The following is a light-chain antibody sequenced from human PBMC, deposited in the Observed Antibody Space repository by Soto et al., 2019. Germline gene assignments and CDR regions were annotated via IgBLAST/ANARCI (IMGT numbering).Light chain of an antibody. Sequence: EIVMTQSPVTLSVSPGERVTLSCRASQSVSSNLAWYQQKPGQAPSLLIYGASTRATGIPARFSGTGSGTEFTLTISSLQSEDFALYYCQQYNDWPLTFGQGTKVDI. CDR3: QQYNDWPLT. CDR2: GAS. V-gene: IGKV3-15*01. J-gene: IGKJ1*01. CDR1: QSVSSN.